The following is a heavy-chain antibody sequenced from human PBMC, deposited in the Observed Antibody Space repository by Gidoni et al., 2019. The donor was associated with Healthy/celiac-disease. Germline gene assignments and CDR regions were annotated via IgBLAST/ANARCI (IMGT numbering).Heavy chain of an antibody. CDR3: AKSDGRYYDILTGYYDY. J-gene: IGHJ4*02. D-gene: IGHD3-9*01. Sequence: EVQLLESGGGLVQPGGSLRLSCAASGFTFSRSAMSWVRQAPGKGLEWVSAISGSGGSTYYADSVKGRFTISRDNSKNTLYLQMNSLRAEDTAVYYCAKSDGRYYDILTGYYDYWGQGTLVTVSS. V-gene: IGHV3-23*01. CDR1: GFTFSRSA. CDR2: ISGSGGST.